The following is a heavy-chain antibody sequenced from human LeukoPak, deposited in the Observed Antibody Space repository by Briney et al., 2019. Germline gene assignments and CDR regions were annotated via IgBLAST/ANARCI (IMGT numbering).Heavy chain of an antibody. V-gene: IGHV3-30*02. CDR3: AKDLFRAYYGSGSYYRGAFDY. D-gene: IGHD3-10*01. CDR2: IRYDGSNK. J-gene: IGHJ4*02. Sequence: GGSLRLSCAASGFTFSSYGMHWVRQAPGKGLEWVAFIRYDGSNKYYADSVKGRFTISRDNSKNTLYLQMNSLRAEDAAVYYCAKDLFRAYYGSGSYYRGAFDYWGQGTLVTVSS. CDR1: GFTFSSYG.